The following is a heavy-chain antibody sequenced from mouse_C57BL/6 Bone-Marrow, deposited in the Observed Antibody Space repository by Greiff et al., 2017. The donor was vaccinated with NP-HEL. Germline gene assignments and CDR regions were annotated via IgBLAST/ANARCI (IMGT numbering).Heavy chain of an antibody. Sequence: EVQLVESGGDLVKPGGSLKLSCAASGFTFSSYGMSWVRQTPDKRLEWVATISSGGSYTYYPDSVKGRFTISRDNAKNTLYLRMSSLKSEDTAMYYCASFYYRGGYAMDYWGQGTSVTVSS. D-gene: IGHD2-1*01. CDR2: ISSGGSYT. J-gene: IGHJ4*01. CDR1: GFTFSSYG. CDR3: ASFYYRGGYAMDY. V-gene: IGHV5-6*01.